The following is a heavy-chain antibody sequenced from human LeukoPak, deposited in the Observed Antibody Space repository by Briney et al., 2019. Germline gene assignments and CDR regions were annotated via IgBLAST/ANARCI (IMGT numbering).Heavy chain of an antibody. CDR1: GGSVSSGSYY. J-gene: IGHJ6*04. V-gene: IGHV4-61*01. Sequence: SETLSLTCTVSGGSVSSGSYYWSWIRQPPGKGLEWIGYIYYSGSTNYNPSLKSRVTISVDTSKNQSSLKLSSVTAADTAVYYCASNRAVYGSVSYYPIKYGMDVWGKGTTVTVSS. CDR3: ASNRAVYGSVSYYPIKYGMDV. D-gene: IGHD3-10*01. CDR2: IYYSGST.